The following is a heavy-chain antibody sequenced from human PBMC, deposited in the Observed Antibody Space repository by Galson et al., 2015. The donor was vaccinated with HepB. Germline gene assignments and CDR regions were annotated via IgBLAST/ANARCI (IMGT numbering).Heavy chain of an antibody. CDR3: ARTRYCSGGSCLNWFDP. J-gene: IGHJ5*02. CDR1: GGTFSSYA. CDR2: IIPIFGTA. V-gene: IGHV1-69*13. Sequence: SVKVSCKASGGTFSSYAISWVRQAPGQGLEWMEGIIPIFGTANYAQKFQGRVTITADESTSTAYMELSSLRSEDTAVYYCARTRYCSGGSCLNWFDPWGQGTLVTVSS. D-gene: IGHD2-15*01.